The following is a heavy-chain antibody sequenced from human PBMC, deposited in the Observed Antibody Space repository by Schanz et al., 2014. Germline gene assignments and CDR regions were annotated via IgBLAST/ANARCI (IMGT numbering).Heavy chain of an antibody. CDR2: IKQDGSAK. Sequence: EVQLVESGGGLVQPGGSLRLCCVASGFTFSRYWMTWVRQAPGKGLEWVANIKQDGSAKNYVDSVKGRFTISRDNPKNTLYLQMNSLTADDTAVYYCARDKGGYYPFDYWGRGTLVTVSS. D-gene: IGHD3-3*01. J-gene: IGHJ4*02. CDR3: ARDKGGYYPFDY. CDR1: GFTFSRYW. V-gene: IGHV3-7*01.